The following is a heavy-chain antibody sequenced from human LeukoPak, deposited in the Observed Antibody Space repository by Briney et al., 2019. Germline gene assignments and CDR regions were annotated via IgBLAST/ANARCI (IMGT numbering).Heavy chain of an antibody. V-gene: IGHV4-30-2*01. Sequence: GSRRLFRKELEWIGYIFHTGSSYYNPSLRSRVTISVDRSRNQFSLRLTSVTAADTAVYYCARELWFVNAPGSWLDPLGQGTLVTVSS. J-gene: IGHJ5*02. D-gene: IGHD3-10*01. CDR2: IFHTGSS. CDR3: ARELWFVNAPGSWLDP.